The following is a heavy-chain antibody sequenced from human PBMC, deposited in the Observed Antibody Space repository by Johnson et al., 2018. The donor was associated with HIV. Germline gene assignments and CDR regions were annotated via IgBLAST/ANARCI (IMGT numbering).Heavy chain of an antibody. D-gene: IGHD6-13*01. CDR3: ARQAAAGAFDI. CDR2: ISYDGTNK. V-gene: IGHV3-30*03. CDR1: GFSFSGYG. Sequence: QVQLVESGGGLIQPGGSLRLSCAASGFSFSGYGMHWVRQSPGKQPEWVAVISYDGTNKWFADSVKGRFTISRDNSKNTLDLQMNSLRAEDTAVYYCARQAAAGAFDIWGQGTMVTVSS. J-gene: IGHJ3*02.